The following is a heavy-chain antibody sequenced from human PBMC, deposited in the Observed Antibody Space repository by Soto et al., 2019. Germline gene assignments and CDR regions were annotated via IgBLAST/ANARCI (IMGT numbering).Heavy chain of an antibody. Sequence: GGSLRLSCAASGFTFSSYAMHWVRQAPGKGLEYVSAISSNGGSTYYANSVKGRFTISRDNSKNTLYLQMGSLRAEDMAVYYCARVGYDILTGYYDFGFDYWGQGTLVTVSS. CDR2: ISSNGGST. V-gene: IGHV3-64*01. CDR1: GFTFSSYA. CDR3: ARVGYDILTGYYDFGFDY. J-gene: IGHJ4*02. D-gene: IGHD3-9*01.